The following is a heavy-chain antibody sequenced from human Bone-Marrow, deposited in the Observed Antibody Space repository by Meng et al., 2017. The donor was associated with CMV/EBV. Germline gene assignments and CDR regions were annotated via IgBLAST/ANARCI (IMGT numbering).Heavy chain of an antibody. V-gene: IGHV1-69*04. D-gene: IGHD5-12*01. Sequence: SVKVSCKASGYTFTSYDINWVRQAPGQGLEWMGRIIPILGIATYAQKFQGRVTITADKSTSTAYMELSSLRSEDTAVYYCARTSTGYDYFDYWGQGTLVTVSS. CDR3: ARTSTGYDYFDY. CDR1: GYTFTSYD. J-gene: IGHJ4*02. CDR2: IIPILGIA.